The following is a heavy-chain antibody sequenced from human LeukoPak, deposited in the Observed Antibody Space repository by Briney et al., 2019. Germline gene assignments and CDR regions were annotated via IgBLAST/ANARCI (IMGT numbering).Heavy chain of an antibody. J-gene: IGHJ4*02. CDR3: ARGQKMVAGKPLIY. V-gene: IGHV1-2*02. D-gene: IGHD6-19*01. CDR2: INPNSGGT. Sequence: GASVKVSCKASGYTFTGYYMHWVRQAPGQGLEGMGWINPNSGGTNYAQKFQGRVTMTRDTSISTAYMELSRLRSGDTAVYYCARGQKMVAGKPLIYWGQGTLVTVSS. CDR1: GYTFTGYY.